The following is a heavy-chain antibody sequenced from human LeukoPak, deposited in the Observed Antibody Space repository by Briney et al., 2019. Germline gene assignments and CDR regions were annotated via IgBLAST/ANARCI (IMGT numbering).Heavy chain of an antibody. CDR3: ARRAVGTDALDI. D-gene: IGHD1-26*01. J-gene: IGHJ3*02. Sequence: ASVKVSCKASGYTFTSYDINWVRQATGQGLEWMGWMNPNSGNTGYAQKFQGRVTMTRNTSISTAYMELSSLRSEDTAVYHCARRAVGTDALDIWGQGTMVTVSS. CDR2: MNPNSGNT. CDR1: GYTFTSYD. V-gene: IGHV1-8*01.